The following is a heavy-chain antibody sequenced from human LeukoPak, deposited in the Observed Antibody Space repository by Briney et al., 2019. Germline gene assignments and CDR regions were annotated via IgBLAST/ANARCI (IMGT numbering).Heavy chain of an antibody. V-gene: IGHV1-2*06. J-gene: IGHJ4*02. D-gene: IGHD2-8*01. CDR1: GYSFTGYY. CDR3: ARVWLGYCTNGVCRFDY. Sequence: ASVKVSCKASGYSFTGYYTHWVRQAPGQGLEWMGRINPNSGGTNYAQKFQGRVTMTRDTSISTAYMELSRLRSDDTAEYYCARVWLGYCTNGVCRFDYWGQGTLVTVSS. CDR2: INPNSGGT.